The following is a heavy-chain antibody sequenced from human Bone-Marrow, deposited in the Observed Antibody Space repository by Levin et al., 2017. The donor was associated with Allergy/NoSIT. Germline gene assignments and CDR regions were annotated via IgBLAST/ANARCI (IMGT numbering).Heavy chain of an antibody. D-gene: IGHD1-26*01. Sequence: GGSLGLSCAASGFTVRNYMRWFRQAPGKGLEWVSLIYSGGDTRYADSVKGRFTISRDTSKNTLSLQMNSLRTDDTAVYYCARDGGVTVGGDYWGQGTLVTVSS. CDR1: GFTVRNY. CDR2: IYSGGDT. V-gene: IGHV3-53*01. CDR3: ARDGGVTVGGDY. J-gene: IGHJ4*02.